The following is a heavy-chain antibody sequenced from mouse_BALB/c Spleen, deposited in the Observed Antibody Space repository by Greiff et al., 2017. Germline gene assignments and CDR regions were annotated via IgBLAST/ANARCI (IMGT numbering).Heavy chain of an antibody. D-gene: IGHD1-1*01. Sequence: VQLQESGPGLVAPSQTLSITCTVSGFSLTSYGVHWVRQPPGQGLEWLGVIWAGGSTNYNSALMYRLGISKDNSKYQVFLKMHSLQTDDTAMYYCARDNYGSSYSNWYFEVWGEGTTVTVSA. CDR1: GFSLTSYG. J-gene: IGHJ1*01. CDR3: ARDNYGSSYSNWYFEV. V-gene: IGHV2-9*02. CDR2: IWAGGST.